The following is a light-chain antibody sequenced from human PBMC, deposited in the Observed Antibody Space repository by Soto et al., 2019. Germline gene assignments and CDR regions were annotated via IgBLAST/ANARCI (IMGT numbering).Light chain of an antibody. J-gene: IGLJ2*01. CDR2: DVS. CDR1: SSDDGGYNY. CDR3: SSYTSSSTVV. Sequence: QSALTQPASVSGSPGQSITISCTGTSSDDGGYNYVSWYQQHPGKAPTLIIYDVSNRPSGVSNRFSGSKSGNTASLNISGLQADDEADYYCSSYTSSSTVVFGGGNKVTVL. V-gene: IGLV2-14*01.